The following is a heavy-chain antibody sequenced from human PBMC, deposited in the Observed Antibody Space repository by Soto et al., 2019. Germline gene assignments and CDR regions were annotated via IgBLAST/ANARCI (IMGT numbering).Heavy chain of an antibody. D-gene: IGHD3-16*01. CDR1: GYSFTRYG. Sequence: QVHLVQSGAEVKNPGASVKVSCKASGYSFTRYGIGWARQAPGQGLEWMGWINAYNGNTNYAQNLQGRLTLTTDTSTTTAYMELGSVRSNDTGIYYCAMVDVYVTPSPQDVWGQGTTVTVSS. J-gene: IGHJ6*02. CDR3: AMVDVYVTPSPQDV. CDR2: INAYNGNT. V-gene: IGHV1-18*01.